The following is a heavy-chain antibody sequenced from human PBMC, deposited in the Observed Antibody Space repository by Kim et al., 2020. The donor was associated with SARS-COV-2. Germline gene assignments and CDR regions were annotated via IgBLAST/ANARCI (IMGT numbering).Heavy chain of an antibody. CDR1: GYTFTGYY. V-gene: IGHV1-2*02. CDR2: INPNSGGT. Sequence: ASVKVSCKASGYTFTGYYMRWVRQAPGQGLEWMGWINPNSGGTNYAQKFQGRVTMTRDTSINTAYMELSRLRSDDTAVYYCTCNYDFWSGYYSYYFDYWGQGTLVTVSS. D-gene: IGHD3-3*01. J-gene: IGHJ4*02. CDR3: TCNYDFWSGYYSYYFDY.